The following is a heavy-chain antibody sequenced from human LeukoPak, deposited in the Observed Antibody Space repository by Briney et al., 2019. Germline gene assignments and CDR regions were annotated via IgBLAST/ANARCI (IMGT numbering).Heavy chain of an antibody. CDR1: GGSVSSGSYY. CDR3: AREITVTQRSSYWYFDL. CDR2: IYYSGST. V-gene: IGHV4-61*01. Sequence: KSSETLSRTCTVSGGSVSSGSYYWSWIRQPPGKGLEWIGYIYYSGSTNYNPSLKSRVTISVDTSKNQFSLKLSSVTAADTAVYYCAREITVTQRSSYWYFDLWGRGILVTVSS. J-gene: IGHJ2*01. D-gene: IGHD4-17*01.